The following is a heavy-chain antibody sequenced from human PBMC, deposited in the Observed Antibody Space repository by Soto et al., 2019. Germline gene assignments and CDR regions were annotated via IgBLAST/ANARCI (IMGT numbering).Heavy chain of an antibody. V-gene: IGHV4-59*01. D-gene: IGHD3-10*01. J-gene: IGHJ4*02. Sequence: SETLSLTCTVSGGSISSYYWSWIRQPPGKGLEWIGYIYYSGSTNYNPSLKSRVTISVDTSKNQFSLKLSSVTAADTAVYYCAREGGSGSYSFWGQGTLVTVSS. CDR1: GGSISSYY. CDR2: IYYSGST. CDR3: AREGGSGSYSF.